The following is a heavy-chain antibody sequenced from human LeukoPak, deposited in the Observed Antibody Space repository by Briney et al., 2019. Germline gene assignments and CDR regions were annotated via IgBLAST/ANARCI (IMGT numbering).Heavy chain of an antibody. V-gene: IGHV3-21*01. CDR3: ARVERITIFNYYYYMDV. CDR2: ISSSSSYI. D-gene: IGHD3-3*01. CDR1: GFTFSSYS. Sequence: PGGSLRLSCAASGFTFSSYSMNWVRQAPGKGLEWVSSISSSSSYIYYADSVKGRFTISRDNAKNSLYLQMNSLRAEDTAVYYCARVERITIFNYYYYMDVWGKGTTVTVSS. J-gene: IGHJ6*03.